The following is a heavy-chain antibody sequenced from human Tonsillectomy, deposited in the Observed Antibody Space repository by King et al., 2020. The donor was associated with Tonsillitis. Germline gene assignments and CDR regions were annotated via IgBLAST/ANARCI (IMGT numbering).Heavy chain of an antibody. CDR3: AKGGSHSGSYLDYFYY. J-gene: IGHJ4*02. D-gene: IGHD1-26*01. CDR1: GFTFSNYA. CDR2: ISGSGGTT. V-gene: IGHV3-23*04. Sequence: VQLVESGGGLVQPGGSLRLSCAASGFTFSNYAMSWVRQAPGKGLEWVSVISGSGGTTYYADSVKGRFTISRDNSKNTLYLQMNSLRADDTAVYYCAKGGSHSGSYLDYFYYWGQGTLVTVSS.